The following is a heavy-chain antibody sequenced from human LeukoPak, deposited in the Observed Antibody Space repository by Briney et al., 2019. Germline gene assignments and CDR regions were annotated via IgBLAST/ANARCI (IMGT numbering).Heavy chain of an antibody. CDR1: GGSFNTYY. Sequence: SETLSLTCGVYGGSFNTYYWSWIRQPPGKGLEWIGEINHNGRTNYNPSPKSRVTISVGSSMNQFSLKVTSVTAADTAVYHCARWTPRTEMKGLNYYYGMDVWGKGRTVTVSS. D-gene: IGHD3/OR15-3a*01. CDR3: ARWTPRTEMKGLNYYYGMDV. V-gene: IGHV4-34*01. CDR2: INHNGRT. J-gene: IGHJ6*04.